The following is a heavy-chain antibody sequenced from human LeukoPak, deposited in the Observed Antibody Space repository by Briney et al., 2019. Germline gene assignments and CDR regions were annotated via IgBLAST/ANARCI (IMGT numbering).Heavy chain of an antibody. CDR2: IYHNGGT. Sequence: PSETLSLTCTVSGGSMTSCYWNWIRQPPGEGLEWIGSIYHNGGTYYNPSLKSRVTISVDTPKNQFSLKVKSVSAADTAVYYCAREGRNAWYEGCWGQGNPGHRLL. CDR1: GGSMTSCY. V-gene: IGHV4-38-2*02. D-gene: IGHD6-13*01. CDR3: AREGRNAWYEGC. J-gene: IGHJ4*02.